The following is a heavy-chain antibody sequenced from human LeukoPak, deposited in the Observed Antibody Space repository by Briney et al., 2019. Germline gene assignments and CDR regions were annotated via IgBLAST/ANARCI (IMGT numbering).Heavy chain of an antibody. J-gene: IGHJ4*02. CDR2: ISSTSSYI. Sequence: PGGSLRLSCAASGFTFSSYTMNWVRQTPGKGLEWVSSISSTSSYIYYADSVKGRFTISRDNAKNSLYLQMNSLRAEDTAVYYCAGLIAVAGAIDYWGQGTLVTVSS. V-gene: IGHV3-21*01. D-gene: IGHD6-19*01. CDR1: GFTFSSYT. CDR3: AGLIAVAGAIDY.